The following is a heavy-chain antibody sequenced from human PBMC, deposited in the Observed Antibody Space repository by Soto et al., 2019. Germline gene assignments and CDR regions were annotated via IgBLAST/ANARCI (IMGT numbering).Heavy chain of an antibody. Sequence: GASVKVSCKASGYTFTSYGISWVRQAPGQGLEWMGWISAYNGNTNYAQKLQGRVTMTTDTSTSTAYMELRSLRSDDTAVYYCARDLMIEAQYYYYYGMDVWGQGTTVTVSS. D-gene: IGHD3-16*01. CDR2: ISAYNGNT. J-gene: IGHJ6*02. CDR1: GYTFTSYG. V-gene: IGHV1-18*01. CDR3: ARDLMIEAQYYYYYGMDV.